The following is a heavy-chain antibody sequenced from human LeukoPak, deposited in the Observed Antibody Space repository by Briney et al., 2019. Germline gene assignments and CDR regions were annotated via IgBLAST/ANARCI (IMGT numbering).Heavy chain of an antibody. J-gene: IGHJ3*02. CDR3: ARDQGIGDASDI. CDR1: GGAFSSYA. V-gene: IGHV1-69*04. Sequence: GASVNVSCKASGGAFSSYAISWVGQAPGQGLAWMGRINVILDTANYAQKFQGRVTITADISTSTSYMELSSLRSEDTAVYYCARDQGIGDASDIWGQGTMVTVSS. CDR2: INVILDTA.